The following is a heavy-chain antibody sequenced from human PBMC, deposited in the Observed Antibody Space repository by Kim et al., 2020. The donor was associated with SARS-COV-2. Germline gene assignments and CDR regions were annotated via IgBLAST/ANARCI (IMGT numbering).Heavy chain of an antibody. D-gene: IGHD1-26*01. J-gene: IGHJ4*02. CDR3: AKDAPVGATKAAEVY. Sequence: DAVKGRFTISRDNSKNTLYLQMNSLRAEDTAVYYCAKDAPVGATKAAEVYWGQGTLVTVSS. V-gene: IGHV3-23*01.